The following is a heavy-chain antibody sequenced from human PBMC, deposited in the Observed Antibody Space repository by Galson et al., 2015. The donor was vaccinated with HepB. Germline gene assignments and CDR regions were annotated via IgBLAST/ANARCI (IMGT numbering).Heavy chain of an antibody. CDR1: TFTFENYA. D-gene: IGHD3-10*01. Sequence: CAASTFTFENYAMNWVRQAPGKGLDWVSSISGSGGLTYYADSVKGRFTISRDNSKNTVYLQMNSLRAEDTAVYYCASRFGELPSRFDYWGQGTLVTVSS. V-gene: IGHV3-23*01. CDR2: ISGSGGLT. J-gene: IGHJ4*02. CDR3: ASRFGELPSRFDY.